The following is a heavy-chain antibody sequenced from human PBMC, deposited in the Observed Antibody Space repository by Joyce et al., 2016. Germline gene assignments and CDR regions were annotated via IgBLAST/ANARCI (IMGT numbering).Heavy chain of an antibody. CDR1: GGTFSNYA. CDR2: IIPMVHTA. J-gene: IGHJ6*02. CDR3: ARGRYYFDIHV. V-gene: IGHV1-69*12. Sequence: QVQLVQSGAEVKKSGSSVKVSCKASGGTFSNYAISWVRQAPGQGLEWMGGIIPMVHTANYEQKFQGRVTITADESTSTAYMELSTLRFEDTAVYFCARGRYYFDIHVWGQGTTVTVSS.